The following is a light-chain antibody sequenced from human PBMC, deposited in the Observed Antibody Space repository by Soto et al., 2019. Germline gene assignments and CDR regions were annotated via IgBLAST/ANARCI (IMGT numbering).Light chain of an antibody. CDR3: GAWDDGLSGPV. CDR1: SSNIGRCF. Sequence: QSVLTQPPSASATPGQRVTISCSGSSSNIGRCFVDWYQHLPGTAPKLLIYSNNQRPSGVPHRFSGSTSCTSASLPISCRRSDDEADDYCGAWDDGLSGPVFGGGTKLTVL. CDR2: SNN. V-gene: IGLV1-47*02. J-gene: IGLJ2*01.